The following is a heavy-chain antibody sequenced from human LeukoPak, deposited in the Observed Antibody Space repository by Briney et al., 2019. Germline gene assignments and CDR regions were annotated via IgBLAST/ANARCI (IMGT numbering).Heavy chain of an antibody. CDR1: GGSFSNYA. D-gene: IGHD3-22*01. CDR2: IIPILGIA. J-gene: IGHJ3*02. CDR3: ATEVMILVVISISAFDI. Sequence: SVKVSYKACGGSFSNYAISSVRQAPGQGLEWMGRIIPILGIANYAQKFQGRVTITADKSTSTAYMELSSLRSEDTAVYYCATEVMILVVISISAFDIWGQGTMVTVSS. V-gene: IGHV1-69*04.